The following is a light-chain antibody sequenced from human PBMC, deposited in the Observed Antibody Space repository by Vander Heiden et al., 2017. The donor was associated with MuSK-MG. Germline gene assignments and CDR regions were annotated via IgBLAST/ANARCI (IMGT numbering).Light chain of an antibody. V-gene: IGKV1-5*03. CDR1: QSISSW. CDR2: KAS. Sequence: DIQMTQSPSTLSASVGDRVTITCRARQSISSWLAWYQQKPGKAPTLLLYKASSLESGVPSTFSCSGSGTEFTLTISSLQPDDVATYFCQHYNSYTPPWTFGQGTKVEIK. CDR3: QHYNSYTPPWT. J-gene: IGKJ1*01.